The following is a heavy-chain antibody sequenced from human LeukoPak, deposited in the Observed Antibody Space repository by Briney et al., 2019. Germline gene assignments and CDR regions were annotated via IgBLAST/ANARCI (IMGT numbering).Heavy chain of an antibody. CDR3: ATSPGYSYGYSFDY. V-gene: IGHV4-34*01. Sequence: PSETLSLTCAVYGGSFSGYYWSWIRQPPGKGLEWIGEINHSGSTNYNPSLKSRVTISVDTSKNQFSLKLSSVTAADTAVYYCATSPGYSYGYSFDYWGQGTLVTVSS. J-gene: IGHJ4*02. CDR1: GGSFSGYY. CDR2: INHSGST. D-gene: IGHD5-18*01.